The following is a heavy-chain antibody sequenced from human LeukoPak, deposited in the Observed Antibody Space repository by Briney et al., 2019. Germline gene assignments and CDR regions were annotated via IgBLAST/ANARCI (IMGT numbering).Heavy chain of an antibody. CDR3: AKGRYSGSYYPGDFDY. Sequence: GGSLRLSCAASGFTFSTYATNWVRQAPGKGLEWVSGISNNGGSTYYADSVKGRFTISRDNSKNTLYLQMHSLRAEDTAIYYCAKGRYSGSYYPGDFDYWGQGTLVTVSS. J-gene: IGHJ4*02. V-gene: IGHV3-23*01. D-gene: IGHD1-26*01. CDR2: ISNNGGST. CDR1: GFTFSTYA.